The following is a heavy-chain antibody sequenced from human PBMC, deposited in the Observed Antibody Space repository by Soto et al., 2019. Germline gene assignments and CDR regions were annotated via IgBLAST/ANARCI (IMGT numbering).Heavy chain of an antibody. V-gene: IGHV4-59*01. D-gene: IGHD3-10*01. CDR3: ARVPMVRGVHFDY. CDR1: GGSISSYY. J-gene: IGHJ4*02. CDR2: IYYSGST. Sequence: PSETLSLTCTVSGGSISSYYWSWIRQPPGKGLEWIGYIYYSGSTNYNPSLKIRVTISVDTSKNQFSLKLSSVTAADTAVYYCARVPMVRGVHFDYWGQGTLVTVSS.